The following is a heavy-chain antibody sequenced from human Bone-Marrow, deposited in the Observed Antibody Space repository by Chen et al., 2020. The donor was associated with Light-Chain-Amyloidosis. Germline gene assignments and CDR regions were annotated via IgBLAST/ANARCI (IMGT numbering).Heavy chain of an antibody. Sequence: QVQLQQWGAGLLKPSETLSLTCAVYGGSFSGYYWSWIRQPPGKGLEWSGEINHSGSTNYNPTLKSRVTISVETSKNQFSLKLGPVTAAGKAVYYCAGGTHYDFWSGYYYYYMDVWGKGTTVTVSS. CDR1: GGSFSGYY. CDR2: INHSGST. CDR3: AGGTHYDFWSGYYYYYMDV. J-gene: IGHJ6*03. D-gene: IGHD3-3*01. V-gene: IGHV4-34*01.